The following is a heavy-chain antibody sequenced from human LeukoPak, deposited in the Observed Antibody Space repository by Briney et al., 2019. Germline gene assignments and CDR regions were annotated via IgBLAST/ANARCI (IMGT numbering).Heavy chain of an antibody. CDR2: ISYDGSSK. J-gene: IGHJ6*03. CDR3: AKEASMVRGVILNYYYYYYMDV. D-gene: IGHD3-10*01. V-gene: IGHV3-30*04. CDR1: GFTFSTYA. Sequence: GRSLRLSCAASGFTFSTYAMHWVRQAPGKGLEWVAVISYDGSSKYYADSVKGRFTISRDNSKNTLYLQMNSLRAEDTAVYYCAKEASMVRGVILNYYYYYYMDVWGKGTTVTVSS.